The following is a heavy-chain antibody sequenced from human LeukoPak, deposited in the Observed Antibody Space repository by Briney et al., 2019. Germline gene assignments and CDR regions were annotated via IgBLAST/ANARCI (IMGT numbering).Heavy chain of an antibody. Sequence: GGSLRLSCAASGFALSSHWMTWVRQVPGRGREWVANVNRDGSGTYYLDSVKGRFTISKDNAKNSLYLQMNSLRAEDTALYHCARNNGMDVWGQGTTVIVSS. CDR3: ARNNGMDV. CDR1: GFALSSHW. J-gene: IGHJ6*02. V-gene: IGHV3-7*03. CDR2: VNRDGSGT.